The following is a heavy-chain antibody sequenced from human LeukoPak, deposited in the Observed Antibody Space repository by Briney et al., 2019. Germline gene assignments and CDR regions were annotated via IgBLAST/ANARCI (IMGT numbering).Heavy chain of an antibody. CDR3: ARQIGDPAALWGSYYFDY. Sequence: SETLSLTCTVSGYCISSGYYWGWIRQPPGKGLEWIGSIYHSGSTYYNPSLKSRVTISVDTSKNQFSLKLSSVTAADTAVYYCARQIGDPAALWGSYYFDYWGQGTLVTVSS. CDR1: GYCISSGYY. D-gene: IGHD2-2*01. V-gene: IGHV4-38-2*02. J-gene: IGHJ4*02. CDR2: IYHSGST.